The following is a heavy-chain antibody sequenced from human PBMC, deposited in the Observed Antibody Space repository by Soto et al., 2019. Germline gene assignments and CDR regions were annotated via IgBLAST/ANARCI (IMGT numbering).Heavy chain of an antibody. CDR2: ISGSGGST. D-gene: IGHD1-7*01. Sequence: PGGSLRLSCAASGFTFSSYAMSWVRQAPGKGLEWVSAISGSGGSTYYADSVKGRFTIPRDNSKNTLYLQMNSLRAEDTAVYYCAARRLTGTTCFDYWGQGTLVTVSS. CDR3: AARRLTGTTCFDY. J-gene: IGHJ4*02. V-gene: IGHV3-23*01. CDR1: GFTFSSYA.